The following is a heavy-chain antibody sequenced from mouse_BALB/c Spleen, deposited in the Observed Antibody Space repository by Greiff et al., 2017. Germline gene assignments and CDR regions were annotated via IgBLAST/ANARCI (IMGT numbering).Heavy chain of an antibody. CDR2: ISNGGGST. D-gene: IGHD2-1*01. J-gene: IGHJ2*01. CDR3: ARQDGNYFDY. V-gene: IGHV5-12-2*01. CDR1: GFTFSSYT. Sequence: DVQLQESGGGLVQPGGSLKLSCAASGFTFSSYTMSWVRQTPEKRLEWVAYISNGGGSTYYPDTVKGRFTISRDNAKNTLYLQMSSLKSEDTAMYYCARQDGNYFDYWGQGTTLTVSS.